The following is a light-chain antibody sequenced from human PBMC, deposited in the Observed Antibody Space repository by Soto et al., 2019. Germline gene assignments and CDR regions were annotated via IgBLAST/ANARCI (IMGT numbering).Light chain of an antibody. CDR2: GAS. V-gene: IGKV3-15*01. Sequence: ILVTQSPAPMSVSLGAKATLLCRGSQSVRSHLAWYPQKPGQAPRLPIYGASNRATGILARFIGGGSAAAFTLTIISLQHADFAVYYCQQYTHWPPITFGQGTRV. J-gene: IGKJ1*01. CDR1: QSVRSH. CDR3: QQYTHWPPIT.